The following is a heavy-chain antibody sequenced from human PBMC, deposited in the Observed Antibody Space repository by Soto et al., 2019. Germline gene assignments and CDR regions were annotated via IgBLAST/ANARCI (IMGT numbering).Heavy chain of an antibody. CDR3: ASSSWGYYYYYMDV. D-gene: IGHD6-13*01. J-gene: IGHJ6*03. Sequence: SETLSLTCTVSGGSLSSYYWSWIRQPSGKGLEWIGYIYYSGSTNYNPSLKSRVTISVDTSKNQFSLKLSSVTAADTAVYYCASSSWGYYYYYMDVWGKGTTVTVSS. V-gene: IGHV4-59*08. CDR2: IYYSGST. CDR1: GGSLSSYY.